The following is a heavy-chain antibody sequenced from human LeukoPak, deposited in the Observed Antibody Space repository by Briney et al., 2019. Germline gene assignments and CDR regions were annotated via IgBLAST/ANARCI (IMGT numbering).Heavy chain of an antibody. J-gene: IGHJ4*02. Sequence: SETLSLTCTVSGGSISSYYRSWIRQPAGKGLEWIGRIYTSGSTNYNPSLKSRVTMSVDTSKNQFSLKLSSVTAADTAVYYCARADYDFWSGYYFWDYWGQGTLVTVSS. CDR2: IYTSGST. CDR3: ARADYDFWSGYYFWDY. V-gene: IGHV4-4*07. CDR1: GGSISSYY. D-gene: IGHD3-3*01.